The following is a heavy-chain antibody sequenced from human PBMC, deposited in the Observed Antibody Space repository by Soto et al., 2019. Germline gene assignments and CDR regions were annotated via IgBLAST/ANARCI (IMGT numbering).Heavy chain of an antibody. D-gene: IGHD4-17*01. CDR3: ARADYGDYGTDDYYYSGMDV. V-gene: IGHV1-69*06. Sequence: SVKVSCKASGGTFSSYAISWVRQAPGQGLEWMGGIIPIFGTANYAQKFQGRVTITADKSTSTAYMELSSLRSEDTAVYYCARADYGDYGTDDYYYSGMDVWGQGTTVTVSS. CDR2: IIPIFGTA. J-gene: IGHJ6*02. CDR1: GGTFSSYA.